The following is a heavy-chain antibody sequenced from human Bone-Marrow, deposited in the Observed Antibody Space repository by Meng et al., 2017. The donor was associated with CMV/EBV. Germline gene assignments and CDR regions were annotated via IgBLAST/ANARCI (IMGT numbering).Heavy chain of an antibody. J-gene: IGHJ4*02. CDR3: ARRWQSRSYFDY. V-gene: IGHV3-33*08. Sequence: GGSLRLSCAASGFTFSSYSMNWVRQAPGKGLEWVALMWSDGIKTNYVDSVKGRFIISRDNSNNMLYLQMNSLRTEDTAVYYCARRWQSRSYFDYWGQGTLVTVSS. D-gene: IGHD2-15*01. CDR2: MWSDGIKT. CDR1: GFTFSSYS.